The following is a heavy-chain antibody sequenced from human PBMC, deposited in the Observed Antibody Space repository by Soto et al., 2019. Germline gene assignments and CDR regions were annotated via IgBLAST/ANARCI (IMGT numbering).Heavy chain of an antibody. CDR3: ARLTSINYYDSSGYYGAFDY. Sequence: RGSLLLASAASEFTFSDYGMRWVRQTPGKGLDLVAVIWYDGSNKYYADSVKGRFTISRDNSKNTLYLQMNSLRAEDTAMYYCARLTSINYYDSSGYYGAFDYWGQGTMVTVSS. J-gene: IGHJ4*02. CDR2: IWYDGSNK. V-gene: IGHV3-33*01. D-gene: IGHD3-22*01. CDR1: EFTFSDYG.